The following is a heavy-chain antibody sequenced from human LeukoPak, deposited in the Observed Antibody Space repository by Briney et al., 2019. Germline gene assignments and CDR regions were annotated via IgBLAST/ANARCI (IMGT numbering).Heavy chain of an antibody. D-gene: IGHD3-3*01. Sequence: PSETLSLTCTVSGGSISSSYYYWGWIRQPPRKGLEWIGEIYHSGSTNYNPSLKSRVTISVDKSKNQFSLKLSSVTAADTAVYYCARVYRGFLEWLGTVDYYYMDVWGKGTTVTVSS. CDR2: IYHSGST. CDR3: ARVYRGFLEWLGTVDYYYMDV. CDR1: GGSISSSYYY. J-gene: IGHJ6*03. V-gene: IGHV4-39*07.